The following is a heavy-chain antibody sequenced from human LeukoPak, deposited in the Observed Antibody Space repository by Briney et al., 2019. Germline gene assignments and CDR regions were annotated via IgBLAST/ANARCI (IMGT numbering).Heavy chain of an antibody. Sequence: GGSLRLSCAASGFTFSSYDVHWVRHATGKGLEWVSGIGTAGDTHYAGSVKGRFTISRENAKNSLYLQMNSLRAGDTAVYYCARGMGATTQSLFDQWGQGTLVTVSS. J-gene: IGHJ4*02. D-gene: IGHD1-26*01. V-gene: IGHV3-13*04. CDR2: IGTAGDT. CDR1: GFTFSSYD. CDR3: ARGMGATTQSLFDQ.